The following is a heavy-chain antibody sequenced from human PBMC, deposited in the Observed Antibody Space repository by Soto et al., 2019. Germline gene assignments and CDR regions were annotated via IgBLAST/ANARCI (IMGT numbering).Heavy chain of an antibody. CDR2: IYYSGST. V-gene: IGHV4-31*03. CDR3: ARDRGLSYYYYGMDV. Sequence: QVPLQESGPGLVKPSQTLSLTCTVSGGSISSGGYYWSWIRQHPGKGLEWIGYIYYSGSTYYNPSLKSRVTISVDTSKNQFSLKLSSVTAADTAVYYCARDRGLSYYYYGMDVWGQGTTVTVSS. D-gene: IGHD6-25*01. J-gene: IGHJ6*02. CDR1: GGSISSGGYY.